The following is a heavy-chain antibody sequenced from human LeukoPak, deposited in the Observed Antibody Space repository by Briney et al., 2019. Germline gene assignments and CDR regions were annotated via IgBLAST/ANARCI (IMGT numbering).Heavy chain of an antibody. CDR1: GFTFSNAW. CDR2: IKSKSDGRKT. CDR3: TTGPWVMVVVIHY. V-gene: IGHV3-15*01. J-gene: IGHJ4*02. Sequence: GGSLRLSCAASGFTFSNAWMSWVRQAPGKGLEWVGCIKSKSDGRKTAYAAPVKGRFPISRDDSKNTLYLQMNSLKTEDTAVYYCTTGPWVMVVVIHYWGQGTLVTVSS. D-gene: IGHD3-22*01.